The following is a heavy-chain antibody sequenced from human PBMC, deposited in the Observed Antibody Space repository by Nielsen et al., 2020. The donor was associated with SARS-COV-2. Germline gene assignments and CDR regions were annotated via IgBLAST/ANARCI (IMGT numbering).Heavy chain of an antibody. CDR2: IKQDGSEK. CDR1: GFTFSSYW. Sequence: GGSLRLSCAASGFTFSSYWMSWVRQAPGKGLEWVANIKQDGSEKYYVDSVKGRFTISRDNAKSSLYLQMNSLRPEDTALYYCAKAGDTMTNSYYYYAMDVWGPGTTVTVSS. CDR3: AKAGDTMTNSYYYYAMDV. V-gene: IGHV3-7*03. J-gene: IGHJ6*02. D-gene: IGHD1-26*01.